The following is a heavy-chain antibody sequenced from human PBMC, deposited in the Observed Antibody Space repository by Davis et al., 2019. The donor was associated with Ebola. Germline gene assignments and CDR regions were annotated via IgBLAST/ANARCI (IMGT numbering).Heavy chain of an antibody. CDR1: GGTLSRYA. J-gene: IGHJ3*02. CDR3: ASEGEAKATVVVPAHAFDI. V-gene: IGHV1-69*13. CDR2: IIPMFGTP. Sequence: SSVTVSCLSSGGTLSRYAIRGLRQAPPQGLEWMGGIIPMFGTPNYAQKFQGRVTITADESTSTAYMELSSLRSEDRAVYYWASEGEAKATVVVPAHAFDIWGEGTMVTVSS. D-gene: IGHD2-21*01.